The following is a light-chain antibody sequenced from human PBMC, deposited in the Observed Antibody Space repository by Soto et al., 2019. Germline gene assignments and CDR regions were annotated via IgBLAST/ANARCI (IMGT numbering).Light chain of an antibody. CDR3: QQSKSVSLLT. CDR2: KAS. CDR1: QRFSTW. Sequence: EIHMTQSPSALSASVGDRVSITCRASQRFSTWLASYQQKPGKAPKLLIYKASSLESGVPSRFTGSGSGTEFPLTISSLQPDDFATYYCQQSKSVSLLTFGGGTKVDIK. J-gene: IGKJ4*01. V-gene: IGKV1-5*03.